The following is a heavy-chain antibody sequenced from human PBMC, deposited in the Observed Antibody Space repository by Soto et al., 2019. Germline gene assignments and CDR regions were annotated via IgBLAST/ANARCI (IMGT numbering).Heavy chain of an antibody. D-gene: IGHD2-8*01. CDR1: GGSISGGVHS. V-gene: IGHV4-30-4*01. J-gene: IGHJ2*01. Sequence: SETLSLTCTVSGGSISGGVHSWRRIHQPPGKGLEWIGHIFDSGSTSYNPSLKSRLTISVDTSKNQFSLRLSSVTAADTAVYYCAREIMPLTNDWYFDLWGRGTLVTVSS. CDR2: IFDSGST. CDR3: AREIMPLTNDWYFDL.